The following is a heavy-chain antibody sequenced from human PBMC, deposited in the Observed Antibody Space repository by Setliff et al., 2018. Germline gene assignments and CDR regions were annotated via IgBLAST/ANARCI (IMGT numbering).Heavy chain of an antibody. CDR2: INGYNGNT. Sequence: ASVKVSCKASGYTLINYGIAWVRQAPGQGLEWMGWINGYNGNTFYAPKLQGRFTMTTDASTATAYMELRSLRSDDTAIYFCSRLVRYCTTTTCQTLSGAEHWGQGTLVTVSS. CDR3: SRLVRYCTTTTCQTLSGAEH. V-gene: IGHV1-18*01. D-gene: IGHD2-8*01. J-gene: IGHJ4*02. CDR1: GYTLINYG.